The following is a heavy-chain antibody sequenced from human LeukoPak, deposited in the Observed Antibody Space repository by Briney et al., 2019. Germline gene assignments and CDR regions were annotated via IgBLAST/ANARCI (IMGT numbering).Heavy chain of an antibody. CDR2: ISAYNCNT. Sequence: ASVKVSCKASGYTFTSYGISWVRQAPGQGLEWMGWISAYNCNTNYAQKLQGRVTMTTDTSTSTAYMELRSLRSDDTAVYYCARGGYYYDSSGYYYLDYWGQGTLVTVSS. CDR1: GYTFTSYG. V-gene: IGHV1-18*01. D-gene: IGHD3-22*01. CDR3: ARGGYYYDSSGYYYLDY. J-gene: IGHJ4*02.